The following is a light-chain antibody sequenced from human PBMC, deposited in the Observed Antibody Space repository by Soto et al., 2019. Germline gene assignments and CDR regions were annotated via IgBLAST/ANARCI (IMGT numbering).Light chain of an antibody. V-gene: IGKV1-39*01. Sequence: DIQMTQSPSTLSASVGDRVTITCRASQSISSWLAWYQQKPGKAPNLLIYAASSLQSGVPSRFSGSGSGTDFTLTITSLQPEDFATYYCQQSYGTPITFGQGTRLEIK. CDR2: AAS. CDR3: QQSYGTPIT. CDR1: QSISSW. J-gene: IGKJ5*01.